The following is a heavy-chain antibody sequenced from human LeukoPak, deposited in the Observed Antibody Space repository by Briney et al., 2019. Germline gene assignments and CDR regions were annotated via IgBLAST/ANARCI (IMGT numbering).Heavy chain of an antibody. V-gene: IGHV3-33*01. D-gene: IGHD3-10*01. Sequence: PGRSLRLSCAASGFTFSSYGMHWVRQAPGKGLEWVAVIWYDGSNKYYADSVKGRFTTSRDNSKNTLYLQMNSLRAEDTAVYYCARAMVRGVTPDYWGQGTLVTVSS. CDR2: IWYDGSNK. CDR3: ARAMVRGVTPDY. CDR1: GFTFSSYG. J-gene: IGHJ4*02.